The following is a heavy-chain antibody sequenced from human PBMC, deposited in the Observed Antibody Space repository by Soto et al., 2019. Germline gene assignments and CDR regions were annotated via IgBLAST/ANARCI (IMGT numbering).Heavy chain of an antibody. Sequence: GGSLRLSCAASGFTFSSYWMSWVRQAPGKGLEWVANIKQDGSEKYYVDSVKGRFTISRDNAKNSLYLQMNSLRAEDTAVYYCARDNSYYDSSGYPTTSGGFDPWGQGTLVTVSS. V-gene: IGHV3-7*01. CDR1: GFTFSSYW. D-gene: IGHD3-22*01. CDR3: ARDNSYYDSSGYPTTSGGFDP. CDR2: IKQDGSEK. J-gene: IGHJ5*02.